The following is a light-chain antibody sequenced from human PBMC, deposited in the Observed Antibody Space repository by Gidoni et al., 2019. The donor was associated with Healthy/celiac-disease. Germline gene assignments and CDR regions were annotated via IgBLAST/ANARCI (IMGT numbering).Light chain of an antibody. V-gene: IGKV2D-29*02. J-gene: IGKJ3*01. CDR2: EVS. Sequence: IVMTQTPPSLPVTPGQPPSISCKSSQSLLHSDGKTYLYWYLQKPGQSPQLLIYEVSHRFSGVPDRFRGSGSGTEFTLKISRVEAEDVGVYYCMQSIQLPRTFGPGTKVDIK. CDR3: MQSIQLPRT. CDR1: QSLLHSDGKTY.